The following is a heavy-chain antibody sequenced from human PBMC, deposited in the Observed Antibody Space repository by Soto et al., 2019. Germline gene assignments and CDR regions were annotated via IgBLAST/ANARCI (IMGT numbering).Heavy chain of an antibody. CDR2: ISAGGNLI. D-gene: IGHD6-13*01. V-gene: IGHV3-23*01. J-gene: IGHJ4*02. Sequence: GGSLRLSCAASGFIFSNHAMSWVRQVPGKGLEWVSGISAGGNLIYYADSVRGRFTMSRDNSKNMLYLQMKSLRAEDTAVYFCAKRRGIGAAAKNFDFWGQGARVTVSS. CDR1: GFIFSNHA. CDR3: AKRRGIGAAAKNFDF.